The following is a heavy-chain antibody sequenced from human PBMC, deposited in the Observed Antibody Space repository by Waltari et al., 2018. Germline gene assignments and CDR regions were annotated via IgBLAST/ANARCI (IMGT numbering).Heavy chain of an antibody. CDR2: INHSGST. CDR3: AMGEYCSSTSCATGGMDV. CDR1: GGSFSGYY. D-gene: IGHD2-2*01. Sequence: QVQLQQWGAGLLKPSETLSLTCAVYGGSFSGYYWSWIRQPPGKGLEWIGEINHSGSTNYNPSLKSRVTISVDTSKNQFSLKLSSVTAADTAVYYCAMGEYCSSTSCATGGMDVWGQGTTVTVSS. V-gene: IGHV4-34*01. J-gene: IGHJ6*02.